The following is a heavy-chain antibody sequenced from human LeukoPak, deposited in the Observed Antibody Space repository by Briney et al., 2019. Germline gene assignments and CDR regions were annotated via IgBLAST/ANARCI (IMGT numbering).Heavy chain of an antibody. Sequence: PSETLSLTCTVSGGSISSSSYYWGWIRQPPGKGLEWIGSIYYSGSTYYNPSLKSRVTISVDTSKNQFSLKLTSVTAADTAVYYCASPNYDSGWFDPWGRGTLVTVSS. CDR1: GGSISSSSYY. V-gene: IGHV4-39*01. J-gene: IGHJ5*02. D-gene: IGHD3-3*01. CDR2: IYYSGST. CDR3: ASPNYDSGWFDP.